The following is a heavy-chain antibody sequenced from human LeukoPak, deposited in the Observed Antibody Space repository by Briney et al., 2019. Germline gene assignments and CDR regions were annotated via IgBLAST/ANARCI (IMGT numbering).Heavy chain of an antibody. CDR3: AREGASYYYYCYMDV. CDR1: GGTFSSYA. V-gene: IGHV1-69*06. J-gene: IGHJ6*03. CDR2: IIPIFGTA. Sequence: SVKVSCKASGGTFSSYAISWVRQAPGQGLEWMGGIIPIFGTANYAQKFQGRVTITADKSTSTAYMELSSLRSEDTAVYYCAREGASYYYYCYMDVWGKGTTVTVSS.